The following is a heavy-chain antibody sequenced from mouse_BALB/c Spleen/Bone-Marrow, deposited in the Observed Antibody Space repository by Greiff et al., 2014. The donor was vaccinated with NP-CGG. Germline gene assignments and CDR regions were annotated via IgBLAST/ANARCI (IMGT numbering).Heavy chain of an antibody. Sequence: VQGVESGAELVRPGSSVKISCKASGYAFSTYWMNWVKQRPGQGLEWIGQIYPGDGDTNYNGKFKGKATLTADKSSSTAYMQLSSLTSEDPAIYFCARGLRAYWGQGTLVTVSA. CDR1: GYAFSTYW. J-gene: IGHJ3*01. CDR2: IYPGDGDT. V-gene: IGHV1-80*01. CDR3: ARGLRAY.